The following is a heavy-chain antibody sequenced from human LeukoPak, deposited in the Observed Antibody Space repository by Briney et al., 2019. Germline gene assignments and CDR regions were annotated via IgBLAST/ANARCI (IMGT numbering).Heavy chain of an antibody. V-gene: IGHV3-21*01. Sequence: TPGGSLRLSCAASGFTVSSNYMSWVRQAPGKGLEWVSSISSSSSYICYADSVKGRFTISRDNAKNSLYLQMNSLRAEDTAVYYCARDRFSGNHRNIVVVPAAKADYWGQGTLVTVSS. CDR1: GFTVSSNY. CDR2: ISSSSSYI. J-gene: IGHJ4*02. D-gene: IGHD2-2*01. CDR3: ARDRFSGNHRNIVVVPAAKADY.